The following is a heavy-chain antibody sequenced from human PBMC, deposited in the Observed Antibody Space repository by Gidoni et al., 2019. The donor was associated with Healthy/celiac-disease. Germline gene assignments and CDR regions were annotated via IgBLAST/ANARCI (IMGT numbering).Heavy chain of an antibody. CDR2: IYHSGST. CDR1: GGSISSGGYS. J-gene: IGHJ4*02. Sequence: QLQLQESVSGLVKPSQTLSLTCAVSGGSISSGGYSWGWIRQPPGKGLEWIGYIYHSGSTYYNPSLKSRVTISVDRSKNQFSLKLSSVTAADTAVYYCASKSYGDYQLDYWGQGTLVTVSS. CDR3: ASKSYGDYQLDY. D-gene: IGHD4-17*01. V-gene: IGHV4-30-2*01.